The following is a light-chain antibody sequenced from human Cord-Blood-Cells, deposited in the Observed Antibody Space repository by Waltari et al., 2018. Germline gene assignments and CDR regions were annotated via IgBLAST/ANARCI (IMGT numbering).Light chain of an antibody. CDR1: SSDVGGYNY. V-gene: IGLV2-14*01. J-gene: IGLJ2*01. CDR3: SSYTSSSTVV. Sequence: LTQPASVSGSPGQSITISCTGTSSDVGGYNYVSGYQQHPGKAPKLMIYEVSNRPSGVSNRFSGSKSGNTASLTISGLQAEDEADYYCSSYTSSSTVVFGGGTKLTVL. CDR2: EVS.